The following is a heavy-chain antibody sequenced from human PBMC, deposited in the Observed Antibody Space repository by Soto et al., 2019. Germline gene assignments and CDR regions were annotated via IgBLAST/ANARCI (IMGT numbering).Heavy chain of an antibody. CDR1: GYSFTSYW. CDR3: ARVNGYYTMNDAFDI. D-gene: IGHD3-3*01. J-gene: IGHJ3*02. V-gene: IGHV5-51*01. Sequence: GESLKISCKGSGYSFTSYWIGWVRQMPGKGLEWMGIIYPGDSDTRYSPSFQGQVTISADKSISTAYLQWSSLKASDTAMYYCARVNGYYTMNDAFDIWGQGTMVTVSS. CDR2: IYPGDSDT.